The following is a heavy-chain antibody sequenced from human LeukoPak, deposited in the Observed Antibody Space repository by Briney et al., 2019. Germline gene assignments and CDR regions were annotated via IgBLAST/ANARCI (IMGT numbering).Heavy chain of an antibody. Sequence: GGSLRLSCAASGFTFSSYWMHWVCQAPGKGLVWVSRINSDGSSTSYADSVKGRFTISRDNAKNTPYLQMNSLRAEDTAVYYCARGYCSGGSCYIYYYYGMDVWGQGATVTVSS. CDR3: ARGYCSGGSCYIYYYYGMDV. J-gene: IGHJ6*02. D-gene: IGHD2-15*01. V-gene: IGHV3-74*01. CDR2: INSDGSST. CDR1: GFTFSSYW.